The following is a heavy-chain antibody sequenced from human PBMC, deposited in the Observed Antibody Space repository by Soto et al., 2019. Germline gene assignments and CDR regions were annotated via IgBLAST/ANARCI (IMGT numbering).Heavy chain of an antibody. D-gene: IGHD2-21*02. J-gene: IGHJ6*02. Sequence: GGSLRLSCVTSGFTVSSNYMSWVRQAPGKGLEWVAVISYDGSNKYYADSLKGRFTISRDNSKNTLYLQMNSLRAEDTAVYYCARVCGGDCYSRLYYYYGMDVWGQGTTVTVS. CDR2: ISYDGSNK. CDR3: ARVCGGDCYSRLYYYYGMDV. CDR1: GFTVSSNY. V-gene: IGHV3-30-3*01.